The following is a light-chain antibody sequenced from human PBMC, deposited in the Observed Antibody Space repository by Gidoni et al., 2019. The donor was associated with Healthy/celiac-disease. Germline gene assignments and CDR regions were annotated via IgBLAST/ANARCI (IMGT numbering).Light chain of an antibody. V-gene: IGKV1-39*01. CDR1: QSISNY. CDR3: QQCYSTPFT. Sequence: DFQLTQSPSSLSPSVGDRVTITCRASQSISNYLDWYQQKPGKAPKLLIYAASSLQSGVPSRFSGSGSGTDFTLTISSLQPEDFATYYCQQCYSTPFTFGPGTKVEIK. J-gene: IGKJ3*01. CDR2: AAS.